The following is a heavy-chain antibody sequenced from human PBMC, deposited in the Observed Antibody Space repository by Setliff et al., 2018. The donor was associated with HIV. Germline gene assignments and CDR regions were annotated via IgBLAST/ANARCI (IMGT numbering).Heavy chain of an antibody. CDR3: ARVRQALYYIDV. V-gene: IGHV3-23*01. D-gene: IGHD3-16*01. CDR1: GFTFNTYA. J-gene: IGHJ6*03. CDR2: IRGSGSST. Sequence: GGSLRLSCAASGFTFNTYAMNWVRQAPGKGLEWVSGIRGSGSSTYYADSVKGRFTISRDNSKNTLYLEMNSLRVEDTAVYHCARVRQALYYIDVWGQGTTVTVSS.